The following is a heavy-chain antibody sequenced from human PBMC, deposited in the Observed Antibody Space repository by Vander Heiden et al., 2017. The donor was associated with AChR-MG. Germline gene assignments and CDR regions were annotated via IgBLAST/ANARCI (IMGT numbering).Heavy chain of an antibody. D-gene: IGHD6-19*01. CDR1: GYTFTDYY. Sequence: QVHLVQSGPEVKMPGASVRVSCKASGYTFTDYYMHWVRQAPGQGLEWMGWINPNSGPTKYAQKFQGRVAMTRDTSITTAYMELSRLTSDDTAVYYCARGRASRQGGSVMLYDYWGQGTLVTVSS. J-gene: IGHJ4*02. CDR2: INPNSGPT. V-gene: IGHV1-2*02. CDR3: ARGRASRQGGSVMLYDY.